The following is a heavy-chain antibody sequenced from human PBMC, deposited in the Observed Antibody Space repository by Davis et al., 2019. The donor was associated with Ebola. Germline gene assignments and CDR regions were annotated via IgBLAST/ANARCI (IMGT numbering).Heavy chain of an antibody. CDR3: ARWTTVTIYYYGMDV. Sequence: SETLSLTCAVYGGSFSGYYWSWIRQLPGKGLEWIGEINHSGSTNYNPSLKSRVTISVDTSKNQFSLKLSSVTAADTAVYYCARWTTVTIYYYGMDVWGQGTTVTVSS. CDR2: INHSGST. CDR1: GGSFSGYY. D-gene: IGHD4-17*01. J-gene: IGHJ6*02. V-gene: IGHV4-34*01.